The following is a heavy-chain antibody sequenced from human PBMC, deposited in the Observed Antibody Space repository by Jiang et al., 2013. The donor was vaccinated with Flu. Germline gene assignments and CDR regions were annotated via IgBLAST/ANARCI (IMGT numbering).Heavy chain of an antibody. D-gene: IGHD2-2*01. Sequence: VQLLESGGGLVQPGGSLRLSCAASGFTFRSYAMSWVRQAPGKGLEWVSAISGSGGSTYYADSVKGRFTISRDNSKNTLYLQMNSLRAEDTAVYYCAKDRVVVPAATSYYYYGMDVWGQGTTVTVSS. CDR1: GFTFRSYA. CDR2: ISGSGGST. CDR3: AKDRVVVPAATSYYYYGMDV. J-gene: IGHJ6*02. V-gene: IGHV3-23*01.